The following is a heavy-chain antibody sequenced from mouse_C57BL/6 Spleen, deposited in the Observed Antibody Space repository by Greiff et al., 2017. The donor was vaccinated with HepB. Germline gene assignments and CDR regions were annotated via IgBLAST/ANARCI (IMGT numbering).Heavy chain of an antibody. CDR3: ARELREGYAMDY. V-gene: IGHV5-4*01. J-gene: IGHJ4*01. D-gene: IGHD2-4*01. CDR1: GFTFSSYA. Sequence: EVNLVESGGGLVKPGGSLKLSCAASGFTFSSYAMSWVRQTPEKRLEWVATISDGGSYTYYPDNVKGRFTISSDNAKNNLYLQMSHLKSEDTAMYYCARELREGYAMDYWGQGTSVTVSS. CDR2: ISDGGSYT.